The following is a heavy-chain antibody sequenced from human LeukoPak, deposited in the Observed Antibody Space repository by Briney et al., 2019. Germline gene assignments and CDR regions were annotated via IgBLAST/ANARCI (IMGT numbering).Heavy chain of an antibody. V-gene: IGHV3-7*01. CDR2: IKQDGSEK. J-gene: IGHJ5*02. CDR3: AREVSLGPLWFGELLSRLYNWFDP. CDR1: GFTFSSYW. D-gene: IGHD3-10*01. Sequence: PGGSLRLSCAASGFTFSSYWMSWVCQAPGKGLEWVANIKQDGSEKYYVDSVKGRFTISRDNAKNSLYLQMNSLRAEDTAVYYCAREVSLGPLWFGELLSRLYNWFDPWGQGTLVTVSS.